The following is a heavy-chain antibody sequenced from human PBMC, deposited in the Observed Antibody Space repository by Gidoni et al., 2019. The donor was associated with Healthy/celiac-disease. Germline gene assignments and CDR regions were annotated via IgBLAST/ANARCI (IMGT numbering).Heavy chain of an antibody. CDR1: SSYG. CDR3: ARDGHDDTAHDIVVVPATTIRARNHWYFDL. Sequence: SSYGMHWVRQAPGKGLEWVAIIWYDGSNKYYADSVKGRFTISRDNSKNTLYLQMNSLRAEDTAVYYCARDGHDDTAHDIVVVPATTIRARNHWYFDLWGRGTLVTVSS. V-gene: IGHV3-33*01. D-gene: IGHD2-2*01. J-gene: IGHJ2*01. CDR2: IWYDGSNK.